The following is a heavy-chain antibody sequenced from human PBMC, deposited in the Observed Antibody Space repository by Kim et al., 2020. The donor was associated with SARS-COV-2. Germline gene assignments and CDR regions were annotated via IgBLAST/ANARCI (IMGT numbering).Heavy chain of an antibody. J-gene: IGHJ3*02. CDR3: ARDGTVTGTNDAFDI. Sequence: AQKFQGRVTLTRDTSISTAYMELSRLISDDTAVYYCARDGTVTGTNDAFDIWGHGTMVTVSS. V-gene: IGHV1-2*02. D-gene: IGHD1-1*01.